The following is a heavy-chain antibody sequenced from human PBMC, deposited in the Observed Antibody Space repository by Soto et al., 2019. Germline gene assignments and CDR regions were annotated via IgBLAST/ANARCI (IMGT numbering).Heavy chain of an antibody. Sequence: QLQLQESGPGLVKPSETLSLTCTVSGGSISRSSYYWGWIRQPPGKGLEWIGSIYYSGSTYYNPSLKSRVTRSLDTSKHQFAPKLSSVTAADTAVYYCAKSPEAMAKAWGQGTLVTVSS. CDR3: AKSPEAMAKA. CDR2: IYYSGST. J-gene: IGHJ5*02. CDR1: GGSISRSSYY. V-gene: IGHV4-39*01. D-gene: IGHD5-18*01.